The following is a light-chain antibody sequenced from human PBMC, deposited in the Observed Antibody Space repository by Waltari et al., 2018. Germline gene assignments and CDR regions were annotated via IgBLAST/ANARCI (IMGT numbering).Light chain of an antibody. CDR2: DVV. V-gene: IGLV2-14*03. CDR3: TSYTTGSTLVV. CDR1: SSDVGAFNF. J-gene: IGLJ3*02. Sequence: QSALTQPASVSGSPGQSITITCTGTSSDVGAFNFVSWYQDHPGKAPKLLIYDVVNRPAGVSMRFSASTSDNTASLTISGRQAEDEADYYSTSYTTGSTLVVFGGGTKLTVL.